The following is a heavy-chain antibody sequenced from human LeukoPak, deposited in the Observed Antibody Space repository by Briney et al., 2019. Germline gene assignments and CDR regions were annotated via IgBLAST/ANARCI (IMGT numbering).Heavy chain of an antibody. CDR2: ISSSGSTI. CDR1: GFSFSSYE. V-gene: IGHV3-48*03. Sequence: GGSLRLSCVASGFSFSSYEMNWVRQAPGKGLEWVSYISSSGSTIYYADSVKGRFTISRDNAKNSLYLQMNNLRAEDTAVYYCWGSSGYYVDAFDIWGQGTMVTVSS. J-gene: IGHJ3*02. CDR3: WGSSGYYVDAFDI. D-gene: IGHD3-22*01.